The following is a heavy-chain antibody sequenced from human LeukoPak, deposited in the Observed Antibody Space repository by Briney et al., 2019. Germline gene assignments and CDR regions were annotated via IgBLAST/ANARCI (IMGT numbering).Heavy chain of an antibody. V-gene: IGHV3-11*04. D-gene: IGHD3-22*01. J-gene: IGHJ4*02. CDR3: ARETHYDSSGYHNDY. Sequence: GGSLRLSCAASGFTFSDYYMSWIRQAPGEGLEWVSYISSSGSFIYYADSVKGRFTISRDNAKNSLYLQMNSLRAEDTAVYYCARETHYDSSGYHNDYWGQGTLVTVSS. CDR1: GFTFSDYY. CDR2: ISSSGSFI.